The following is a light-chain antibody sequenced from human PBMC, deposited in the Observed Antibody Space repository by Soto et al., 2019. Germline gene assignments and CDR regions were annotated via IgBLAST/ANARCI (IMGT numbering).Light chain of an antibody. J-gene: IGKJ4*01. CDR3: QQRSNWPLT. CDR1: QSVSSSY. V-gene: IGKV3D-20*02. Sequence: EIVLPQSSATLSLSPGGRATLSCRASQSVSSSYLAWHQQKPGLAPRLLIYGASSRATGIPDRFSGSGSGTDFTLTISSLEPEDFAVYYCQQRSNWPLTFGGGTKVDIK. CDR2: GAS.